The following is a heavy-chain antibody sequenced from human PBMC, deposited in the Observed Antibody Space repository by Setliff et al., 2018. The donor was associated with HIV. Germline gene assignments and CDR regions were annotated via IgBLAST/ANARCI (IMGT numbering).Heavy chain of an antibody. CDR1: GGSISSYY. CDR2: IYYSGST. D-gene: IGHD3-22*01. J-gene: IGHJ4*02. V-gene: IGHV4-59*08. Sequence: SETLSLTCTVSGGSISSYYWSWIRQPPGKGLEWIGYIYYSGSTNYNPSLKSRVTISVDTSKNQFSLKLSSVTAADTAVYYCATRAIVVIPDYWGQGTLVTVSS. CDR3: ATRAIVVIPDY.